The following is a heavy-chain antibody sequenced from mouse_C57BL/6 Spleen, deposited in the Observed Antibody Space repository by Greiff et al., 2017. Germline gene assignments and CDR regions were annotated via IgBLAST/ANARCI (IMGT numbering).Heavy chain of an antibody. V-gene: IGHV5-4*01. CDR1: GFTFSSYA. Sequence: EVQVVESGGGLVKPGGSLKLSCAASGFTFSSYAMSWVRQTPEKRLEWVATISDGGSYTYYPDNVKGRFTISRDNAKNNLYLQMSHLKSEDTAMYYCARVYYGSSYGYFDVWGTGTTVTVSS. CDR2: ISDGGSYT. D-gene: IGHD1-1*01. J-gene: IGHJ1*03. CDR3: ARVYYGSSYGYFDV.